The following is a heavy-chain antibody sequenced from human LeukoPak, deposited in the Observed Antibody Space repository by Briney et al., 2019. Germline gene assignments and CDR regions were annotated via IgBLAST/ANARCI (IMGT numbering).Heavy chain of an antibody. D-gene: IGHD1-26*01. Sequence: GASVKVSCKASGYTFTSYYMHWVRQAPGQGLEWMGIINPSGGSTSYAQKFQGRVTMTRDMSTSTVYMELSSLRSEDTAVYYCARVGRMGATIDYYYYYMDVWGKGTTVTVSS. V-gene: IGHV1-46*01. CDR2: INPSGGST. J-gene: IGHJ6*03. CDR1: GYTFTSYY. CDR3: ARVGRMGATIDYYYYYMDV.